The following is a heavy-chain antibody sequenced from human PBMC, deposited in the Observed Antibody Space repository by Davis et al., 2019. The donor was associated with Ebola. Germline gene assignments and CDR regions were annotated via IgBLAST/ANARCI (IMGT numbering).Heavy chain of an antibody. Sequence: ASVKVSCKASGYSFSSYGFSWVRQAPGQGLEWVGWFSAHNGNIYYAQNVQGRVIMTSDTATTTAYMEVGSLRSDDTAVYYCARAQFPTTSDHWGQGTLVTVSS. D-gene: IGHD1-1*01. V-gene: IGHV1-18*01. CDR2: FSAHNGNI. J-gene: IGHJ4*02. CDR1: GYSFSSYG. CDR3: ARAQFPTTSDH.